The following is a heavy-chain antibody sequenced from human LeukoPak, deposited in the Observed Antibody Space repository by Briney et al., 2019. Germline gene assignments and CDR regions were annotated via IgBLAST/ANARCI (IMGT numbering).Heavy chain of an antibody. V-gene: IGHV3-23*01. CDR1: GFTFSSYA. Sequence: GGSLRLSCAASGFTFSSYAMSWVRQAPGKGLEWVSAISGSGGSTYYADSVKGRFTISRDNSKNTLYLQMNSLRAEDTAVYYCANRVGLWQLVRDYWGQGTLVTVSS. CDR3: ANRVGLWQLVRDY. D-gene: IGHD6-6*01. J-gene: IGHJ4*02. CDR2: ISGSGGST.